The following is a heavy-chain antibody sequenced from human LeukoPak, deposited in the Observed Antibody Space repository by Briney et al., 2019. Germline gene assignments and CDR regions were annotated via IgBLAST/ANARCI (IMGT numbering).Heavy chain of an antibody. CDR1: GDSIDRGNYY. D-gene: IGHD4-23*01. J-gene: IGHJ6*03. V-gene: IGHV4-39*01. Sequence: SETLSLTCTVSGDSIDRGNYYWGWSRQPPGQGLEWIGNIHFCGNTYYNPSLKSRLGLSLDTSTNRFSLTMTSATAADSAVYYCARHVPVIPTTKRYFYMDVWGKGTTVTVSS. CDR3: ARHVPVIPTTKRYFYMDV. CDR2: IHFCGNT.